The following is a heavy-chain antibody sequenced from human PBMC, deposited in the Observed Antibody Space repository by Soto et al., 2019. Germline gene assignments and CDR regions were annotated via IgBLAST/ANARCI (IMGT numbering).Heavy chain of an antibody. J-gene: IGHJ6*02. D-gene: IGHD3-3*01. CDR1: GFTFSSYW. V-gene: IGHV3-74*01. Sequence: GGSLRLSCAASGFTFSSYWMHWVRQAPGKGLVWVSRINSDGSSTSYADSVKGRFTISRDNAKNTLYLQMNSLRAEDTAVYYCASWTPTEGMDVWGQGTTVTVSS. CDR2: INSDGSST. CDR3: ASWTPTEGMDV.